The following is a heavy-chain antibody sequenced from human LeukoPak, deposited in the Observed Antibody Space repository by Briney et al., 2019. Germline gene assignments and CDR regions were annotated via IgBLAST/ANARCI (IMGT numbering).Heavy chain of an antibody. D-gene: IGHD6-19*01. Sequence: GGSLRLSCAASGFTFSSYSMNWVRQAPGKGLGWVSSISSSSSYIYYADSVKGRFTISRDNAKNSLYLQMNSLRAEDTAVYYCAAGIAVANNYGMDVWGQGTTVTVSS. V-gene: IGHV3-21*01. CDR3: AAGIAVANNYGMDV. CDR2: ISSSSSYI. CDR1: GFTFSSYS. J-gene: IGHJ6*02.